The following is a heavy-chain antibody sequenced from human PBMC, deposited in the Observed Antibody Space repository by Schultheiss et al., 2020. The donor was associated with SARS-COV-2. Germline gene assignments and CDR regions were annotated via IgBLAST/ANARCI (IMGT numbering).Heavy chain of an antibody. CDR1: GFTFSSYW. Sequence: GGSLRLSCAASGFTFSSYWMSWVRQAPGKGLEWVANIKQDGSEKYYVDSVKGRFTISRDNAKNSLYLQMNSLRAEDTAVYYCAKDLRGVIVGATDWDYWGQGTLVTVSS. CDR2: IKQDGSEK. D-gene: IGHD1-26*01. J-gene: IGHJ4*02. CDR3: AKDLRGVIVGATDWDY. V-gene: IGHV3-7*01.